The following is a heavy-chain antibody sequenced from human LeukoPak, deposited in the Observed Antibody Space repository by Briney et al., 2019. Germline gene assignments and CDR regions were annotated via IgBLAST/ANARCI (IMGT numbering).Heavy chain of an antibody. D-gene: IGHD3-9*01. Sequence: ASVKVSGKAAGYTFATYDINWVRQATGQGPEWIGWMNHNRDNTGYAQKFQGRINLTRDTSISTAYTELISLGSEDTAVYYCVRAAQEGRDSLTGIQTGNWFNPWGQGTMVTVSS. CDR3: VRAAQEGRDSLTGIQTGNWFNP. V-gene: IGHV1-8*01. CDR2: MNHNRDNT. CDR1: GYTFATYD. J-gene: IGHJ5*02.